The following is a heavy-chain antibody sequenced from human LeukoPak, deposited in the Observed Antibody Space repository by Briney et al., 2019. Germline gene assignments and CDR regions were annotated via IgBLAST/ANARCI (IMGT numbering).Heavy chain of an antibody. CDR3: AHRGKYLTWFDP. V-gene: IGHV2-5*02. D-gene: IGHD2/OR15-2a*01. CDR1: GFSLTNSAVG. J-gene: IGHJ5*02. CDR2: IYSDDDK. Sequence: SGPTLVKPTQTLTQTCTFSGFSLTNSAVGVGWIRKPPGQALEWLALIYSDDDKRYNPSLKTRLSITKDTSKNQVVLTMTNVDLVDTATYFCAHRGKYLTWFDPWGQGTLVIVSS.